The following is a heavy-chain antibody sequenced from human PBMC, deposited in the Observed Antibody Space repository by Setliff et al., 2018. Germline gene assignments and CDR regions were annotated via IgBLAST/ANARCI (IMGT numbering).Heavy chain of an antibody. J-gene: IGHJ6*03. D-gene: IGHD2-21*01. V-gene: IGHV1-69*05. CDR3: AREGVHTWSSTDYHYYMDV. Sequence: SVKVSCKASGGILRSYSLNWVRQAPGQGLEWMGGIIPVVGTPNYAQKFQGRVTISTDESTTTSYMELSSLTSEDTAVYYCAREGVHTWSSTDYHYYMDVWGRGTTVTVSS. CDR2: IIPVVGTP. CDR1: GGILRSYS.